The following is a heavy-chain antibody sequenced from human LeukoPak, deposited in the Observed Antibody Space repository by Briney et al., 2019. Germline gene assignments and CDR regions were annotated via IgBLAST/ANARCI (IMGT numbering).Heavy chain of an antibody. V-gene: IGHV3-23*01. Sequence: GGSLRLSCAASGFTFSSYAMSWVRQAPGKGLEWVSAISGSGGSTYYADSVKGRFTISRDNSKNKLYLQMNSLRAEDTAVYYCAKDQSSGYCFDYWGQGTLVTVSS. J-gene: IGHJ4*02. D-gene: IGHD5-12*01. CDR1: GFTFSSYA. CDR3: AKDQSSGYCFDY. CDR2: ISGSGGST.